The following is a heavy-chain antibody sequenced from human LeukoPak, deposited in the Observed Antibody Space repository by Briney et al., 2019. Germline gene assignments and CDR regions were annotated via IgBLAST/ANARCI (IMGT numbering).Heavy chain of an antibody. V-gene: IGHV3-7*04. Sequence: GGSLRLSCAASGFTFSNYWMSWVRQSPGRLLEWVANIDQDGSTEYYVDSVGGRFTVSRENAKNSVYLKIASLRAEDTAVYYCARADNYGSILDYWGQGTLVTVSS. D-gene: IGHD3-10*01. J-gene: IGHJ4*02. CDR2: IDQDGSTE. CDR3: ARADNYGSILDY. CDR1: GFTFSNYW.